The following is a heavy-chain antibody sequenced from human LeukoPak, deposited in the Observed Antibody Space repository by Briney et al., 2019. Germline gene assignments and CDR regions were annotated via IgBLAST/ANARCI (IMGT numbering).Heavy chain of an antibody. CDR2: FSGSGGGT. J-gene: IGHJ4*02. CDR1: GFTFSSYA. CDR3: ARSGYTRFDY. Sequence: GGSLRLSCEASGFTFSSYAMSWVRQAPGKGLEWVSAFSGSGGGTYYADSVKGRFTISRDNSKNTLYLQMNSLRAEDTAVYYCARSGYTRFDYWGQGTLVTVSS. V-gene: IGHV3-23*01. D-gene: IGHD5-24*01.